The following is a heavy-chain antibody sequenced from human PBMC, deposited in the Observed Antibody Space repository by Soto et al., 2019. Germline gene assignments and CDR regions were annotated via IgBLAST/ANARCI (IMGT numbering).Heavy chain of an antibody. CDR2: ITSTSLYI. V-gene: IGHV3-21*01. Sequence: GGSLRLSCAASGFTFNASNRNWVRQAPGKGLEWVSSITSTSLYIYYTDSIKGRFTISRDNAKNSLYLQMDSLRAEDTAVYYCARDGEQHLILDYYYAMDVWGQGTTVTVS. CDR3: ARDGEQHLILDYYYAMDV. D-gene: IGHD3-10*01. J-gene: IGHJ6*02. CDR1: GFTFNASN.